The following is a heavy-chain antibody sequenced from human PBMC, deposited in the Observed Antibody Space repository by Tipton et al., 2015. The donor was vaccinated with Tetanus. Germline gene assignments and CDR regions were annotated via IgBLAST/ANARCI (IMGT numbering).Heavy chain of an antibody. D-gene: IGHD3-10*01. J-gene: IGHJ5*02. V-gene: IGHV5-51*01. CDR3: ARCGSGSYYSLHWFDP. CDR1: GYSFTSYW. CDR2: IYPGDSDT. Sequence: QLVQSGAEVKKPGESLKISCKGSGYSFTSYWIGWVRQMPGKGLEWMGIIYPGDSDTRYSPSFQGRVTISADKSISTAYLQWSSLKASDPAMYYCARCGSGSYYSLHWFDPWGQGTLVTVSS.